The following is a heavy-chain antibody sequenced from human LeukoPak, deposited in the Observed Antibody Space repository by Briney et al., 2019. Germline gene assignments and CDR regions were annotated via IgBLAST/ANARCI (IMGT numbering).Heavy chain of an antibody. CDR2: IIPISGTA. CDR3: ALAARSRGPFDY. V-gene: IGHV1-69*05. D-gene: IGHD6-6*01. Sequence: GASVKVSCKASGGTFSSYAISWVRQAPGQGLEWMGGIIPISGTANYAQKFQGRVTITTDESTSTAYMELSSLRSEDTAVYYCALAARSRGPFDYWGQGTLVTVSS. J-gene: IGHJ4*02. CDR1: GGTFSSYA.